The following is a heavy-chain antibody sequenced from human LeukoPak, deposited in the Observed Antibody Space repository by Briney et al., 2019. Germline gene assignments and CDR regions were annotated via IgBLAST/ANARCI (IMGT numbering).Heavy chain of an antibody. CDR3: AGYYYGSGSNSQFDY. CDR2: IIPIFGTA. CDR1: GGTFSSYA. D-gene: IGHD3-10*01. Sequence: SVKVSCKASGGTFSSYAISWVRQAPGQGLEWMGGIIPIFGTANYAQKFQGRVTITADESTSTAYMELSSLRSEDTAVYYCAGYYYGSGSNSQFDYWGQGTLVTVSS. V-gene: IGHV1-69*01. J-gene: IGHJ4*02.